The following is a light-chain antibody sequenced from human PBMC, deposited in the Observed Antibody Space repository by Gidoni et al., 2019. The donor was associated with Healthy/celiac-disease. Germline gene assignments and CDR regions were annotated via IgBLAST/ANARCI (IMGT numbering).Light chain of an antibody. CDR1: QGISSY. CDR2: AAS. J-gene: IGKJ3*01. V-gene: IGKV1-8*01. Sequence: AIRMTQSPSSLSASTGDRVTITCRASQGISSYLAWYQQKPGKAAKLLIYAASTLQSGVPSRFSGSGSGTDFTLTISCLQSEDFATYYCQQYYSYTPFTFGPGTKVDIK. CDR3: QQYYSYTPFT.